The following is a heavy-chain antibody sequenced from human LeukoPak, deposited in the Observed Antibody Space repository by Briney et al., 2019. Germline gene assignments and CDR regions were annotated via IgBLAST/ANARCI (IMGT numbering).Heavy chain of an antibody. CDR1: GFTFSSYW. V-gene: IGHV3-7*03. D-gene: IGHD6-19*01. J-gene: IGHJ4*02. Sequence: QPGGSLRLSCAAPGFTFSSYWMTWVRQAPGKGLEWVANIKQDGSERNYVDSVKGRFTISRDNAKNSLYLQMNTLRDEDTAVYYCATGAGCGYWGQGTLVTVSS. CDR3: ATGAGCGY. CDR2: IKQDGSER.